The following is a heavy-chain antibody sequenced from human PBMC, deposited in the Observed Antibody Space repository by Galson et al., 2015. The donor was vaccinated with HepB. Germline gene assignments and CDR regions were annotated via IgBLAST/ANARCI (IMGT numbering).Heavy chain of an antibody. J-gene: IGHJ6*02. CDR1: GGTFSTYV. V-gene: IGHV1-69*10. Sequence: SVMVSCKASGGTFSTYVFSWVRQAPGQGLEWMGGIIPMLNTAHYAQKFQGRVTITADRSTSTAYMELSSLRSEDTAVYFCGRQGVAIGPKTYYYGMDVWGQGTTITVSS. D-gene: IGHD2-2*02. CDR3: GRQGVAIGPKTYYYGMDV. CDR2: IIPMLNTA.